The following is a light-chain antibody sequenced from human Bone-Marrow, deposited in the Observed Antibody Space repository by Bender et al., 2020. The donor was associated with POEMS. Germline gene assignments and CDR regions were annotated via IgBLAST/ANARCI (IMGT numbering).Light chain of an antibody. V-gene: IGLV2-14*02. CDR1: SSDIGNYNL. CDR3: AAWEDSLNGWV. Sequence: QSALTQPASVSGSPGQSITISCTGTSSDIGNYNLVSWYQQHPDKAPKLMIYDVSDRPSGVSNRFSGSKSGNTASLTISGLQAEDEADYYCAAWEDSLNGWVFGGGTKLTVL. J-gene: IGLJ3*02. CDR2: DVS.